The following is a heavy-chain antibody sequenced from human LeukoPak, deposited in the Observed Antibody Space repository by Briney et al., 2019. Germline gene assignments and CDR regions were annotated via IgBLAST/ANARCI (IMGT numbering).Heavy chain of an antibody. V-gene: IGHV3-15*01. Sequence: GGSLRLSCATSGLTFTNAWMSWFRQAPGKGLEWVGRIKSKTDGGTSDYAAPVQGRFPISRDDSKNTLYLQMNSLKIEDTAVYYCATDPGEWEPIWGQGTMVTVSS. CDR1: GLTFTNAW. J-gene: IGHJ3*02. D-gene: IGHD1-26*01. CDR3: ATDPGEWEPI. CDR2: IKSKTDGGTS.